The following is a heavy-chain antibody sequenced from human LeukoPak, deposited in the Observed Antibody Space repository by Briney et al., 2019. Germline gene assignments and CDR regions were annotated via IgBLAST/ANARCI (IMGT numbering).Heavy chain of an antibody. V-gene: IGHV3-23*01. Sequence: GGSLRLSCTASGFSFSSYAMNWVRQAPGKGLEWLSILSGDSDITHYADSVKGRFTISRDNSKNTLYLQMNSLRAEDTAIYYCGKKFGLPTTTERSLHYWGQGTLVTVSS. CDR2: LSGDSDIT. J-gene: IGHJ4*02. CDR3: GKKFGLPTTTERSLHY. D-gene: IGHD1-1*01. CDR1: GFSFSSYA.